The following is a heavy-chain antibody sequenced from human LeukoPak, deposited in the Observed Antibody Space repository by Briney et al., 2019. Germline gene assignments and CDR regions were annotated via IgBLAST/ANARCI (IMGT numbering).Heavy chain of an antibody. CDR2: IYYSGGT. D-gene: IGHD2-2*01. Sequence: SETLSLTCTVSGGSISSSSYYWGWIRQPPGKGLEWIGSIYYSGGTYYNPSLKSRVTISVDTSKNQFSLKLSSVTAADTAVYYCARLDGDIVVVPAVAFDIWGQGTIVTVSS. CDR3: ARLDGDIVVVPAVAFDI. CDR1: GGSISSSSYY. V-gene: IGHV4-39*01. J-gene: IGHJ3*02.